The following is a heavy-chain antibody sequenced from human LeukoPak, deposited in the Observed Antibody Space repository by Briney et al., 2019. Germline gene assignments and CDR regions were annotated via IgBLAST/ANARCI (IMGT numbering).Heavy chain of an antibody. Sequence: SVKVSCKASGGTFSSYAISWVRQAPGQGLEWMGGIIPIFGTADYAQKFQGRVTITADESTSTAYMELSSLRSEDTAVYYCATVQLERLWFDPWGQGTLVTVSS. V-gene: IGHV1-69*13. CDR3: ATVQLERLWFDP. CDR2: IIPIFGTA. D-gene: IGHD1-1*01. J-gene: IGHJ5*02. CDR1: GGTFSSYA.